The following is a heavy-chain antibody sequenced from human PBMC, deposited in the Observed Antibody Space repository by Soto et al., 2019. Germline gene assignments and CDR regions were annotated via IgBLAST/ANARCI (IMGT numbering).Heavy chain of an antibody. CDR3: ERYLRSGWTEDAFDI. D-gene: IGHD6-19*01. CDR1: GYTFTSYY. Sequence: GASVKVSCKASGYTFTSYYMHWVRQAPGQGLEWMGGIIPIFGTANYAQKFQGRVTITADESTSTAYMELSSLRSEDTAVYYCERYLRSGWTEDAFDIWCQAKMVSVS. V-gene: IGHV1-69*13. CDR2: IIPIFGTA. J-gene: IGHJ3*02.